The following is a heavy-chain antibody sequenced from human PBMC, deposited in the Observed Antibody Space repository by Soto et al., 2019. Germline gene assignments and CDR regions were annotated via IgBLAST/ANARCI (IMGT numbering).Heavy chain of an antibody. CDR1: GGSASSGSYY. J-gene: IGHJ5*02. D-gene: IGHD3-22*01. CDR2: IYYSGST. CDR3: AKASSSGYWFDP. V-gene: IGHV4-61*01. Sequence: SETLSLTCTVSGGSASSGSYYWSWIRQPPGKGLEWIGYIYYSGSTNYNPSLKSRVTISVDTSKNQFSLKLSSVTAADTAVYYCAKASSSGYWFDPWGQGTLVTVSS.